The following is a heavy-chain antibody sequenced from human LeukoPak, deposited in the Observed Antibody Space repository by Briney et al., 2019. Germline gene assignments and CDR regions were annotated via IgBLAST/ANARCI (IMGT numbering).Heavy chain of an antibody. CDR1: GGSISSGGYY. CDR2: IYYSGST. Sequence: SETLSLTCTVSGGSISSGGYYWSWIRQPPGKGLEWIGYIYYSGSTNYNPSLKSRVTISVDTSKNQFSLKLSSVTAADTAVYYCARGSRITGTTGGNFDYWGQGTLVTVSS. V-gene: IGHV4-61*08. J-gene: IGHJ4*02. CDR3: ARGSRITGTTGGNFDY. D-gene: IGHD1-20*01.